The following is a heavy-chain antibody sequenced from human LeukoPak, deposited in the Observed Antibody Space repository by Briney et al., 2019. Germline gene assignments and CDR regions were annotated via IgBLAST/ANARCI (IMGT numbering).Heavy chain of an antibody. V-gene: IGHV5-51*01. CDR2: IYPGDSDT. Sequence: GESLEISCKGSGFRFSSYWIGWVRQMPGKGLEWMGTIYPGDSDTRYSPSFQGQVTISADKSITTAYLQWSSLKASDTAMYYCARLLGDGYNAYYFDYWGQGTLVTVSS. CDR3: ARLLGDGYNAYYFDY. D-gene: IGHD5-24*01. CDR1: GFRFSSYW. J-gene: IGHJ4*02.